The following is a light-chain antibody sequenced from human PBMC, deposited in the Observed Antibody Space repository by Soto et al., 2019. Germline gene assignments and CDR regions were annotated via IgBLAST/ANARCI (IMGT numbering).Light chain of an antibody. CDR2: EGN. V-gene: IGLV2-23*01. J-gene: IGLJ1*01. CDR1: SSHIGSSNL. Sequence: ALTQPASVSGSPGQSITISCTASSSHIGSSNLVSWYQHHSGKAPKLIIYEGNKRPSGVSNRFSGSKSGKTASLTISGLQAEDEGTYYCCSYAGSSPLYVFGTGTKVTVL. CDR3: CSYAGSSPLYV.